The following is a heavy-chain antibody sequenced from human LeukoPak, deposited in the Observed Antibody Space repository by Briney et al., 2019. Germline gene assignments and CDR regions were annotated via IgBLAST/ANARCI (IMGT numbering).Heavy chain of an antibody. CDR2: INPNSGGT. CDR3: ARVYYDILTGYFPDY. Sequence: GASVKVSCKASGYTFTGYYMHWVRQAPGQGLEWMGWINPNSGGTNYAQKFQSRVTMTRDTSISTAYMELSRLRSDDTAVYYCARVYYDILTGYFPDYWGQGTLVTVSS. V-gene: IGHV1-2*02. CDR1: GYTFTGYY. D-gene: IGHD3-9*01. J-gene: IGHJ4*02.